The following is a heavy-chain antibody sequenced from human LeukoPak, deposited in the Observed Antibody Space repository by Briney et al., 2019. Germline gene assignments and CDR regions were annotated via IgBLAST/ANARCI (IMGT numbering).Heavy chain of an antibody. D-gene: IGHD6-19*01. J-gene: IGHJ4*02. CDR2: IWYDGSNK. V-gene: IGHV3-33*01. Sequence: PGRSLRLSCAASGFTFSSYGMHWVRQAPGKGLEWVAVIWYDGSNKYYADSVKGRFTISRDNSKNTLYLQMNSLRAEDTAVYYCARARSIAVVPLDYWGQGTLVTVSS. CDR1: GFTFSSYG. CDR3: ARARSIAVVPLDY.